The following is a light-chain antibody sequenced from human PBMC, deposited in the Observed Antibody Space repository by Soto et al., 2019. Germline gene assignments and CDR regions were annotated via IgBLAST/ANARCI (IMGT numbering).Light chain of an antibody. CDR3: QQYNNWPPWT. Sequence: EIVMTQSPATLSVSPGERATLSCRASQSVSSNLVWYQQKPGQAPRLLIYGASTRATGVPARFSGSGSGTELTLTISSLQPEDFAVYYCQQYNNWPPWTFGQGTKVEIK. CDR1: QSVSSN. J-gene: IGKJ1*01. V-gene: IGKV3-15*01. CDR2: GAS.